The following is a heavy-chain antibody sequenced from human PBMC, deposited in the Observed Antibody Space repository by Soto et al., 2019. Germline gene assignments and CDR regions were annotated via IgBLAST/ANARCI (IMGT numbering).Heavy chain of an antibody. J-gene: IGHJ4*02. V-gene: IGHV3-21*01. CDR1: RFTLSSSS. Sequence: PGGSLRLSCAASRFTLSSSSMNWVRQAPGKGLAWVSSISTSSSSIYYADSVKGRSTISSDNAKTSLYLQMTSLRAEDTAVYYCARDRPPDYWGQGTLVTVFS. CDR2: ISTSSSSI. CDR3: ARDRPPDY.